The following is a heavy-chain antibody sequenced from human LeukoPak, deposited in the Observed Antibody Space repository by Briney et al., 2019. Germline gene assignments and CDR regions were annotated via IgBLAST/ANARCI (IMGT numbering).Heavy chain of an antibody. J-gene: IGHJ3*02. Sequence: SETLSLTCTVSGGSISSGGYYWSWIRQPPGKGLEWIGYIYHSGSTYYNPSLKSRVTISVDRSKNQFSLKLSSVTAADTAVYYCARGRRYSYEAVPDAFDIWGQGTMVTVSS. V-gene: IGHV4-30-2*01. D-gene: IGHD5-18*01. CDR1: GGSISSGGYY. CDR3: ARGRRYSYEAVPDAFDI. CDR2: IYHSGST.